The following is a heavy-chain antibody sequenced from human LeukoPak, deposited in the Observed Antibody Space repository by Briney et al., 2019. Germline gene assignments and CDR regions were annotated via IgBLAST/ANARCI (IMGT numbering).Heavy chain of an antibody. CDR3: VREVSAWPKNWFDP. CDR2: ISDSGDGT. CDR1: GFTFRSYA. V-gene: IGHV3-23*01. Sequence: GGSLRLSCAGSGFTFRSYAMSWVRQSPVKGLEWVSAISDSGDGTYYADSVKARFTISRDNSKNTVYLEMCSLRAEDTAVYYCVREVSAWPKNWFDPWGQGTLVTVSS. J-gene: IGHJ5*02. D-gene: IGHD3-3*01.